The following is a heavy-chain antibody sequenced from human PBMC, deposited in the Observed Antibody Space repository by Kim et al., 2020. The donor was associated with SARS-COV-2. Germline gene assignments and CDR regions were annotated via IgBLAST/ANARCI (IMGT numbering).Heavy chain of an antibody. CDR1: GYTFTSYG. J-gene: IGHJ4*02. D-gene: IGHD3-10*01. V-gene: IGHV1-18*01. CDR3: ARDRYYYGSGSYRFDY. Sequence: ASVKVSCKASGYTFTSYGISWVRQAPGQGLEWMGWISAYNGNTNYAQKLQGRVTMTTDTSTSTDYMEPRSLRSDDTAVYYCARDRYYYGSGSYRFDYWGQRTLVTVSS. CDR2: ISAYNGNT.